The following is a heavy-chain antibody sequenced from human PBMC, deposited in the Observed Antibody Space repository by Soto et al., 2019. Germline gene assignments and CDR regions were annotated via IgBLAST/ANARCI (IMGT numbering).Heavy chain of an antibody. D-gene: IGHD3-22*01. J-gene: IGHJ5*02. CDR3: ARVAYYDSSGYYP. CDR1: GYTFTSYG. CDR2: INPSGGST. Sequence: QVPLVQSGAEVKKPGASVKVSCKASGYTFTSYGISWVRQAPGQGLEWMGIINPSGGSTSYAQKFQGRVTMTRDTSTSTVYMELSSLRSEDTAVYYCARVAYYDSSGYYPWGQGTLVTVSS. V-gene: IGHV1-46*01.